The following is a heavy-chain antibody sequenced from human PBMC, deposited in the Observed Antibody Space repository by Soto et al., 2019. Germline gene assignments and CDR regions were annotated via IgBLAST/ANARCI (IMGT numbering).Heavy chain of an antibody. CDR3: ARTGWPQSSYYFDY. J-gene: IGHJ4*02. Sequence: GGSLRLSCAASGFRFSLFWMSWVRQTPGKGLEWVTNINEDGSEKFFADSVKGRFTISRDNAKNSLSLQMNSLTADDTAVYYCARTGWPQSSYYFDYWGQGTLVTVSS. CDR1: GFRFSLFW. D-gene: IGHD3-16*01. V-gene: IGHV3-7*03. CDR2: INEDGSEK.